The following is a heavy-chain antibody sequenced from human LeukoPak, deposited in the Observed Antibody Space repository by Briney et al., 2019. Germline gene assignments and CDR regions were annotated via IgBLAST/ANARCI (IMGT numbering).Heavy chain of an antibody. J-gene: IGHJ5*02. CDR1: GYTFTSYY. CDR3: AREGGGQWLVRHWFDP. D-gene: IGHD6-19*01. V-gene: IGHV1-46*01. CDR2: INPSGGST. Sequence: ASVKVSCKASGYTFTSYYMHWVRQAPGQGLEWMGIINPSGGSTSYAQKFQGRVTMTRDTSTSTVYMELSSLRSEDTAVYYCAREGGGQWLVRHWFDPWGQGTLVTVSS.